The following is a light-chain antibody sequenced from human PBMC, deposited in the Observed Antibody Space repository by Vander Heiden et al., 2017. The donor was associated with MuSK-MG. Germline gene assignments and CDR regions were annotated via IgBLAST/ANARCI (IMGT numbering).Light chain of an antibody. J-gene: IGLJ3*02. CDR3: YSTDSSGNRP. V-gene: IGLV3-10*01. Sequence: SYELTQTPSVSVSPGQTATITCSGDALPKRYAHWYQKKSGQAPVLVIYEDRKRPSGIPERFSGSSSGTMATLTISGAQVEDEADYYCYSTDSSGNRPFGGGTKLTVL. CDR1: ALPKRY. CDR2: EDR.